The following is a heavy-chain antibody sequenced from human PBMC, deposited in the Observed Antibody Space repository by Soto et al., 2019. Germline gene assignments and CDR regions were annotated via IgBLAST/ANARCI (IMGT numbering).Heavy chain of an antibody. D-gene: IGHD6-25*01. CDR2: IDSSSSII. CDR1: GFTFSTYT. V-gene: IGHV3-48*02. CDR3: ARQGRASYKKAANDY. Sequence: EVHLVESGGGLVQPGWSLRLSCEASGFTFSTYTMNWVRQAPGKGLEWVSYIDSSSSIIYYADSVKGRFTISRDNANNSLYLQMNSLRDEDTALYYCARQGRASYKKAANDYWGQGTLVTVSS. J-gene: IGHJ4*02.